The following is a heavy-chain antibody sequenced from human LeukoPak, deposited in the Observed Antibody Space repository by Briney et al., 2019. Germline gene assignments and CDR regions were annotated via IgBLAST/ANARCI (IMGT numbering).Heavy chain of an antibody. CDR1: GFTFDDYA. CDR3: AKDLGVGAMYYFDY. J-gene: IGHJ4*02. Sequence: GGSLRLSCAASGFTFDDYAMHWVRQAPGKGLEWVAVISYDGSNKYYADSVKGRFTISRDNSKNTLYLQMNSLRAEDTAVYYCAKDLGVGAMYYFDYWGQGTLVTVSS. V-gene: IGHV3-30*18. D-gene: IGHD1-26*01. CDR2: ISYDGSNK.